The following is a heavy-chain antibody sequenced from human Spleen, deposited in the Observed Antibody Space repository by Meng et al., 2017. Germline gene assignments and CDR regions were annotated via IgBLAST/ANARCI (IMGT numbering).Heavy chain of an antibody. J-gene: IGHJ5*02. Sequence: ASVKVSCKASGYTFTGYYMHWVRQAPGQGLEWMGWMNPNSGNTGYAQKFQGRVTINADKSTSTAYMELSSLRSEDTAVYYCAREPSGRFTPWGQGTLVTVSS. V-gene: IGHV1-8*03. CDR1: GYTFTGYY. CDR2: MNPNSGNT. CDR3: AREPSGRFTP.